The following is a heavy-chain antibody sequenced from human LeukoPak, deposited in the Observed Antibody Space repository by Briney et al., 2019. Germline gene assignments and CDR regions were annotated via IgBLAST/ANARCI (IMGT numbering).Heavy chain of an antibody. D-gene: IGHD3-22*01. V-gene: IGHV1-18*01. CDR2: ISGHNGDT. CDR1: GYTLTRHG. J-gene: IGHJ3*02. Sequence: ASVTVSCQSSGYTLTRHGISWVRPAPAQGLAWMGWISGHNGDTTYAQKFAGRVTMTIDRSTSSAYMEMRSLRSDDTAVYHCARVSGYDSSYIDIWGPGTMVTVSS. CDR3: ARVSGYDSSYIDI.